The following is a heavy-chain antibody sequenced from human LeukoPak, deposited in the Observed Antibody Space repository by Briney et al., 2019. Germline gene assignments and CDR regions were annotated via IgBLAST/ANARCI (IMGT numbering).Heavy chain of an antibody. V-gene: IGHV4-61*02. CDR1: GGSISSGSYY. Sequence: SETLSLTCTVSGGSISSGSYYWSWIRQPAGKGLEWIGRIYTSGSTNYNPSLKSRVTISVDTSKNQFSLKLSSVTAADTAVYYCARDSITMVRGVQTFYYYYGMDVWGKGTTVTVSS. CDR3: ARDSITMVRGVQTFYYYYGMDV. CDR2: IYTSGST. D-gene: IGHD3-10*01. J-gene: IGHJ6*04.